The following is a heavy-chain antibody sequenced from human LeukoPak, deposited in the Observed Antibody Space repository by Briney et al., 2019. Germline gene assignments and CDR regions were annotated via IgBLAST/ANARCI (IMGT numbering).Heavy chain of an antibody. D-gene: IGHD5-12*01. CDR3: ARGGGRGYSGYVDSY. V-gene: IGHV3-48*01. CDR1: GFTFSSYS. J-gene: IGHJ4*02. CDR2: ISSSSSTI. Sequence: PGGSLRLSCAASGFTFSSYSMNWVRQAPGKGLEWVSYISSSSSTIYYADSVKGRFTISRDNAKNSLYLQMNSLRAEDTAVYYCARGGGRGYSGYVDSYWGQGTLVIVSS.